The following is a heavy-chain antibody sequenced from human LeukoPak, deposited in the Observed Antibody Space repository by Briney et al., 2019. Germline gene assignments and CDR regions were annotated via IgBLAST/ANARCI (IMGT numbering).Heavy chain of an antibody. CDR2: ISYDGSNK. V-gene: IGHV3-30-3*01. D-gene: IGHD3-3*01. CDR3: ARADVLRFLEWLTAPHY. CDR1: GFTFSSYA. J-gene: IGHJ4*02. Sequence: PGRSLRLSCAASGFTFSSYAMHWVSQAPGKGLEWVAVISYDGSNKYYADSVKGRFTISRDNSKNTLYLQMNSLRAEDTAVYYCARADVLRFLEWLTAPHYWGQGTLVTVSS.